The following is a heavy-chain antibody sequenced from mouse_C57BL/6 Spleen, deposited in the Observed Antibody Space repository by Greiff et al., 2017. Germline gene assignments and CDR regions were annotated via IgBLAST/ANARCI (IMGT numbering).Heavy chain of an antibody. CDR1: GFNIKNTY. V-gene: IGHV14-3*01. Sequence: VQLLQSVAELVRPGASVKLSCTASGFNIKNTYMPWVKQRPEQGLEWIGRIDPANGNTNYAPKFQGKATLTADTSSNPAYLQLSSLTSEDTALCYCARDYDYEPIDYWGQGTALTVSS. D-gene: IGHD2-4*01. CDR2: IDPANGNT. CDR3: ARDYDYEPIDY. J-gene: IGHJ2*01.